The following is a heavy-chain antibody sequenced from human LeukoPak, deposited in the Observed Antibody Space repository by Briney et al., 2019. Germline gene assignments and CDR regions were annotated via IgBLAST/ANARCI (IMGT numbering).Heavy chain of an antibody. J-gene: IGHJ4*02. V-gene: IGHV4-38-2*02. CDR3: ARKTHYHLVAAWYFDY. Sequence: SETLSLTCTVSGYSISSGYYWGWIRQPPGKGLEWIGSIYHSGSTYYNPSLKSRVTISVDTSKNQSSLKLSSVTAADTAVYYCARKTHYHLVAAWYFDYWGQGTLVTVSS. CDR1: GYSISSGYY. D-gene: IGHD5-12*01. CDR2: IYHSGST.